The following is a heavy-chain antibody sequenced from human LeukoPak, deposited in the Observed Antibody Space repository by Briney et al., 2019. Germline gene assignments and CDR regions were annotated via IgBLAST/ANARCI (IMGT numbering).Heavy chain of an antibody. D-gene: IGHD3-10*01. V-gene: IGHV4-4*02. CDR2: IYHSGST. CDR3: ARVRGSGSPVPFDY. J-gene: IGHJ4*02. Sequence: SGTLPLTCAVSGGSISSSNWWSWVRQPPGKGLEWIGEIYHSGSTNYNPSLKSRVTISVDKSKNQFSLKLSSVTAADTAVYYCARVRGSGSPVPFDYWGQGTLVTVSS. CDR1: GGSISSSNW.